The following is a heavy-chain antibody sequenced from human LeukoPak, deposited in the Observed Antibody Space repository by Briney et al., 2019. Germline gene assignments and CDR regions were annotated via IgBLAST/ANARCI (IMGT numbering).Heavy chain of an antibody. V-gene: IGHV3-7*01. J-gene: IGHJ4*02. CDR1: GFTFSSYW. CDR2: IKQDGSEK. D-gene: IGHD5-24*01. Sequence: PGGSLRLSCAASGFTFSSYWMSWVRQAPGKGLEWVANIKQDGSEKYYVDSVKGRFTISRDNAKNSLYLQMNSLRAEDTAVYYCARVVSRDGYNFRDYWGQGTLVTVSS. CDR3: ARVVSRDGYNFRDY.